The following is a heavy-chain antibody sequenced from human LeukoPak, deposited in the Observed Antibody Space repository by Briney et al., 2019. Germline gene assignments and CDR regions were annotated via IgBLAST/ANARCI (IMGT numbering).Heavy chain of an antibody. CDR1: GFTFSDYA. CDR3: AKSNGRGVVNFDY. Sequence: GGSLRLSCAASGFTFSDYAMSWVRQAPGKGLEWVSGISISGGTTYYPDSVKGRITISRDNSKNTLYLQINSLRAEDTALYYCAKSNGRGVVNFDYWGQGTLVTVSP. CDR2: ISISGGTT. V-gene: IGHV3-23*01. D-gene: IGHD2-15*01. J-gene: IGHJ4*02.